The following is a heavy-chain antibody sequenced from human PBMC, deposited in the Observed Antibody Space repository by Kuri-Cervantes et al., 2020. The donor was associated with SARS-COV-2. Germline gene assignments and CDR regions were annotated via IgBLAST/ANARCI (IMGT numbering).Heavy chain of an antibody. V-gene: IGHV3-48*01. J-gene: IGHJ4*02. Sequence: GGSLRLSCADSGFTFSSHSMNWVRQAPGKGLEWVSYISSSSSTIYYADSVKGRFTISRDNAKNSLYLQMNSLRAEDTAVYYCATPAPEYGGNSGGWVFWGQGTLVTVSS. CDR2: ISSSSSTI. CDR1: GFTFSSHS. CDR3: ATPAPEYGGNSGGWVF. D-gene: IGHD4-23*01.